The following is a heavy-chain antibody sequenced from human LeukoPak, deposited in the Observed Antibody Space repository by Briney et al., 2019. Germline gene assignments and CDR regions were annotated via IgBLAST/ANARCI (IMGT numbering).Heavy chain of an antibody. CDR1: GFTFSSNY. CDR3: ARELGKNVFDI. V-gene: IGHV3-53*01. Sequence: GGSLRLSCAASGFTFSSNYMNWVRQAPGKGLEWVSVIYSAGNTYYADSLKGRFTISRDNSKNTVYLQMNSLRAEDTAVYYCARELGKNVFDIWGQGTMVIVTS. J-gene: IGHJ3*02. CDR2: IYSAGNT. D-gene: IGHD3-16*01.